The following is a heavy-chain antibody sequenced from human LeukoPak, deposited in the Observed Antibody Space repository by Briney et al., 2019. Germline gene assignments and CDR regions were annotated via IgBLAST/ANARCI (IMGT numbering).Heavy chain of an antibody. D-gene: IGHD2-15*01. CDR2: ISGSSSYI. Sequence: GGSLRLSCAASAFTFSSYSMNWVRQAPGKGLDWVSSISGSSSYIYYADSVKGRFTISRDNAKNSLYLQRNSLRAEDTAVYYCARDSYAAIDYWGQGTLVTVSS. J-gene: IGHJ4*02. CDR1: AFTFSSYS. CDR3: ARDSYAAIDY. V-gene: IGHV3-21*01.